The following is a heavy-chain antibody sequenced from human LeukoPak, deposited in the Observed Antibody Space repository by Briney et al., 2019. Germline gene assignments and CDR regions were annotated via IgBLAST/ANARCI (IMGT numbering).Heavy chain of an antibody. CDR1: AFTFRSYA. J-gene: IGHJ4*02. CDR2: ISGSGGST. Sequence: PGGSLRLTCAASAFTFRSYAMSWVRQAGGEGLEWVSAISGSGGSTYYADSVKGRFTISRDNSKNTLYLQMSSLRAEDTAVYYCAKPKDNSLYCFDYWGQGTLVTVSS. CDR3: AKPKDNSLYCFDY. D-gene: IGHD1-20*01. V-gene: IGHV3-23*01.